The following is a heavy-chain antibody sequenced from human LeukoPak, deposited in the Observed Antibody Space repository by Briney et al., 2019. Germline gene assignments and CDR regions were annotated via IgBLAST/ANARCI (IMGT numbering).Heavy chain of an antibody. Sequence: SETLSLTCTVSGGSISSYYWSWIRQPPGNGLEWIGYIYYSGSTNYNPSLKSRVTISVDTSKNQFSLKLSSVTAADTAVYDCATTMVAHDYSNPSWYFDLWGRGTLVTVSS. CDR3: ATTMVAHDYSNPSWYFDL. CDR1: GGSISSYY. CDR2: IYYSGST. J-gene: IGHJ2*01. D-gene: IGHD4-11*01. V-gene: IGHV4-59*01.